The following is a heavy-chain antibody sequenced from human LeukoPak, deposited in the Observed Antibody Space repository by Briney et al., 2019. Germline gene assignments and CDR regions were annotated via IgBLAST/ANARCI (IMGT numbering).Heavy chain of an antibody. CDR2: ITHSGRT. CDR1: GGSFSGYQ. Sequence: SETLSLTCVVYGGSFSGYQWSWIRQPPGKGLEWIGEITHSGRTKYNPSLKSRVSISGDTSDKQFSLKLSSVTAADTAVYYGARGLEYYDSSGYHYLDAFDLWGQGTMVTVSS. D-gene: IGHD3-22*01. CDR3: ARGLEYYDSSGYHYLDAFDL. J-gene: IGHJ3*01. V-gene: IGHV4-34*01.